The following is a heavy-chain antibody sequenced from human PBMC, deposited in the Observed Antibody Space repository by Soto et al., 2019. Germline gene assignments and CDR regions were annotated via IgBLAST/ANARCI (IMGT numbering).Heavy chain of an antibody. J-gene: IGHJ4*02. D-gene: IGHD5-12*01. V-gene: IGHV4-61*08. CDR3: ARAYGGYADY. CDR2: IYYSGST. CDR1: CGSISSGDYY. Sequence: SETLSLTCTVSCGSISSGDYYWSWIRQPPGKGLEWIGYIYYSGSTNYNPSLKSRVTISVDTSKNQFSLKLSSVTAADTAVYYCARAYGGYADYWGQGALVTVSP.